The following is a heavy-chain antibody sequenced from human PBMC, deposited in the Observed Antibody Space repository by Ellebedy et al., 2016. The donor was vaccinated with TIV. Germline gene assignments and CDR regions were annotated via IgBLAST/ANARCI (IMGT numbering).Heavy chain of an antibody. Sequence: PGGSLRLSCAASGLTFSSHAMSWVRQAPGKGLEWVSSITESGGNTYYADSVKGRFTISRDNSKDTLYPQMNSLRAEDTAIYYCARDPVGVGPAFDVWGQGTMVTVSS. CDR1: GLTFSSHA. CDR3: ARDPVGVGPAFDV. V-gene: IGHV3-23*01. J-gene: IGHJ3*01. CDR2: ITESGGNT. D-gene: IGHD4-23*01.